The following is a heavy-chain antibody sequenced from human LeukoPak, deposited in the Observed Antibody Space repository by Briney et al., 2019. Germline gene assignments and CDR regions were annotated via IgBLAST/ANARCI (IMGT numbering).Heavy chain of an antibody. Sequence: SETLSLTCTVSGGSISSYYWSWIRQPPGKGLDCIGYIYYSGTTNYSPSLKSRVTISVDTSKNQFSLKLSSVTAADTAVYYCARDSPYYYGSGSATYYMDVWGKGTTVTISS. J-gene: IGHJ6*03. CDR1: GGSISSYY. CDR3: ARDSPYYYGSGSATYYMDV. D-gene: IGHD3-10*01. V-gene: IGHV4-59*01. CDR2: IYYSGTT.